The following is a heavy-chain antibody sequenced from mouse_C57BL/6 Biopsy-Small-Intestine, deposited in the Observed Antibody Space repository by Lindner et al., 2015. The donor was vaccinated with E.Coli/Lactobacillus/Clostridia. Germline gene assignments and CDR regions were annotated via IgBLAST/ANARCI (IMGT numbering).Heavy chain of an antibody. CDR3: ARSLASSGWTDVAFYFYYGMDV. Sequence: SVKVSCKTSEAPSAAMVSTWVRQAPGQGLEWMGHIIPFFGFIDYAQKFQGRLTITADESTGTAYMELSSLGSDDTAIYYCARSLASSGWTDVAFYFYYGMDVWGQGTTVTVSS. J-gene: IGHJ4*01. CDR1: EAPSAAMV. V-gene: IGHV1-4*01. D-gene: IGHD1-2*01. CDR2: IIPFFGFI.